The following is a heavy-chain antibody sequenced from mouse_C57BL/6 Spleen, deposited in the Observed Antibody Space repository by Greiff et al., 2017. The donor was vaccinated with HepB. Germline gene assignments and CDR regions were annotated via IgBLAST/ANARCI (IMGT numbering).Heavy chain of an antibody. CDR1: GYTFTDYY. CDR3: ARESSFDY. V-gene: IGHV1-19*01. CDR2: INPYNGGT. Sequence: EVQLVESGPVLVKPGASVKMSCKASGYTFTDYYMNWVKQSHGKSLEWIGVINPYNGGTSYNQKFKGKATLTVDKSSSTAYMELNSLTSEDSAVYYCARESSFDYWGQGTTLTVSS. J-gene: IGHJ2*01.